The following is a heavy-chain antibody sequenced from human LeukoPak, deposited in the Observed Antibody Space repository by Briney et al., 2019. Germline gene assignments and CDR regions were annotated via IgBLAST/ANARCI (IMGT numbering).Heavy chain of an antibody. CDR2: IRYDGINK. CDR1: GFTFSSSG. V-gene: IGHV3-30*02. Sequence: GGSLRLSCTASGFTFSSSGMHWVRQAPGKGLEWVAYIRYDGINKYYADSAKGRFTIFRDNSKNTLYLQMNSLRDEDTAVYYCAKDGQSPGDYWGQGTLVTVSS. J-gene: IGHJ4*02. CDR3: AKDGQSPGDY.